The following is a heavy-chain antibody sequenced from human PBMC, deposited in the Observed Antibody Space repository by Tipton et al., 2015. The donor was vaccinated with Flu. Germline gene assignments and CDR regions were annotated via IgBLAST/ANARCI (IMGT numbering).Heavy chain of an antibody. D-gene: IGHD7-27*01. CDR2: ISSSGNTI. V-gene: IGHV3-48*03. CDR1: GFTFSSYE. J-gene: IGHJ4*02. CDR3: ATLTGDDY. Sequence: VQLVQSGGGLVQPGGSLRLSCAASGFTFSSYEMNWVRQAPGKGLEWVSYISSSGNTISYADSVRGRFTISRDNTKKPLSLQLNSLRAEDTAIYYCATLTGDDYWGQGILVTVSS.